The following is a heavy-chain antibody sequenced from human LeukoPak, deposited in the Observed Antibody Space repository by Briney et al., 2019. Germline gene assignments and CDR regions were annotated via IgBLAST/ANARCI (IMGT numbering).Heavy chain of an antibody. CDR3: ARDRERGFDY. V-gene: IGHV1-18*01. CDR2: IGTENAYT. Sequence: GASVKVSCKASGYTFNTYGISWVRQAPGQGLEWTGWIGTENAYTIYAEKFQGRVTLTTDTSTTTVHMELRSLRSDDTAVYYCARDRERGFDYWGQGSLVTVSS. CDR1: GYTFNTYG. D-gene: IGHD5-24*01. J-gene: IGHJ4*02.